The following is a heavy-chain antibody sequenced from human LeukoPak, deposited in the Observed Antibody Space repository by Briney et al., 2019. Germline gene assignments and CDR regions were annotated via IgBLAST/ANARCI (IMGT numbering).Heavy chain of an antibody. J-gene: IGHJ4*02. CDR3: ARVSAGTQLDY. V-gene: IGHV4-31*03. D-gene: IGHD1-7*01. CDR1: GGSISSGGYY. CDR2: IYYSGST. Sequence: TSETLSLTCTVSGGSISSGGYYWSWIRQHPGKGLEWIGYIYYSGSTYYNPSLKSRVTISVDTSKNQFSLKLSSVTAADTAVYYCARVSAGTQLDYWGQGTLVTVSS.